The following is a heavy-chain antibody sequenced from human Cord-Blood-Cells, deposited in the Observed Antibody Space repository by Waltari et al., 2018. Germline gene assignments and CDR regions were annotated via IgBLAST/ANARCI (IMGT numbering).Heavy chain of an antibody. CDR1: GYTFTGYY. CDR3: AREGVAAALEKNWFDP. J-gene: IGHJ5*02. Sequence: QVQLVQSGAEVKKPGASVKVSCKASGYTFTGYYMHWVRQAPGQGLEWMGWSNPNSGGTNDAQKFQSRVTMTRETSISTAYMELSSLRSDDTAVYYCAREGVAAALEKNWFDPWCQGTLVTVSS. CDR2: SNPNSGGT. V-gene: IGHV1-2*02. D-gene: IGHD6-13*01.